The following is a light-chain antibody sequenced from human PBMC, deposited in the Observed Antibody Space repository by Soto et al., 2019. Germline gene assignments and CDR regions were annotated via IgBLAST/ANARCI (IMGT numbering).Light chain of an antibody. Sequence: QSALTQPASVSGSPGQSITISCTGSSSDVCGYNYVSWYQHHPGKAPKLIIYDVSDRPSGVSTRFSGSKSGNTASLTISGLQAEDEADYYCSSYTTSSTLVFGGGTKVTVL. CDR1: SSDVCGYNY. J-gene: IGLJ2*01. V-gene: IGLV2-14*03. CDR3: SSYTTSSTLV. CDR2: DVS.